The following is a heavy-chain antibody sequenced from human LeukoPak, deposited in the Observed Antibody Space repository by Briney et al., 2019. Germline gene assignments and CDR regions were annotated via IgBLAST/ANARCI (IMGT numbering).Heavy chain of an antibody. CDR2: INPNSGGT. V-gene: IGHV1-2*06. Sequence: ASVTVSCTASGYTFTGYYMHWVRQAPGQGLEWMGRINPNSGGTNCAQKFQGRVTMTRDTSISTAYMELSRLRSDDTAVYYCAALRARVAGSFDYWGQGTLVTVSS. D-gene: IGHD6-19*01. CDR3: AALRARVAGSFDY. CDR1: GYTFTGYY. J-gene: IGHJ4*02.